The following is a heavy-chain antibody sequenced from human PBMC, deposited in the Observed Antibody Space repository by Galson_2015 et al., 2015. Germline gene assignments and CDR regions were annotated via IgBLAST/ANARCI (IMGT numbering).Heavy chain of an antibody. D-gene: IGHD6-25*01. CDR1: GFTVSSNY. CDR3: ARRIAARSYYYGMDV. J-gene: IGHJ6*02. CDR2: IYSGGST. Sequence: SLRLSCAASGFTVSSNYMSWVRQAPGKGLEWVSVIYSGGSTYYADSVKGRFTISRDNSKNTLYLQMNSLRAEDTAVYYCARRIAARSYYYGMDVSGQGTPVTVSS. V-gene: IGHV3-53*01.